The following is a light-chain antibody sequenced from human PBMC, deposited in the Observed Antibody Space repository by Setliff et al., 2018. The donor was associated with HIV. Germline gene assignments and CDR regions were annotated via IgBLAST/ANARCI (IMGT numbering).Light chain of an antibody. Sequence: QSALAQPPSASGTPGHRVTISCSGSSSXXGSNTVHWYQQLTGTAPKLLIYRNNQRPSGVHARFSGSQSGTSASLAINWPQAEDTAAYYCASWDYGXNGYVFGTGTKVTV. CDR1: SSXXGSNT. CDR2: RNN. CDR3: ASWDYGXNGYV. V-gene: IGLV1-44*01. J-gene: IGLJ1*01.